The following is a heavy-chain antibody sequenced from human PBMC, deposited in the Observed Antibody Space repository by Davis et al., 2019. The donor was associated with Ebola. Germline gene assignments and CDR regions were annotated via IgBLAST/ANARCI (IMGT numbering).Heavy chain of an antibody. CDR1: GFTFSSYG. CDR3: ARYANYDILTGYLDY. D-gene: IGHD3-9*01. CDR2: IRYDGSNK. Sequence: GGSLRLSCAASGFTFSSYGMHWVRQAPGKGLEWVAFIRYDGSNKYYADSVKGRFTISRDNAKNSLYLQMNSLRAEDTAVYYCARYANYDILTGYLDYWGQGTLVTVSS. J-gene: IGHJ4*02. V-gene: IGHV3-30*02.